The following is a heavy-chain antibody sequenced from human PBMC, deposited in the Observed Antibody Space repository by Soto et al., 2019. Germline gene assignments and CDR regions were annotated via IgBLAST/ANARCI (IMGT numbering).Heavy chain of an antibody. J-gene: IGHJ4*02. CDR3: VRDEVTPPGLGLDY. D-gene: IGHD2-21*02. CDR2: INPYNENT. V-gene: IGHV1-18*01. Sequence: QILLVQSGAEVKKPGASVKVSCKASDYSFSSYAISWVRQAPGQGLEWMGWINPYNENTNYAQKLQGRISMTTDTSTSTSYMELRSLRFDDSATYYCVRDEVTPPGLGLDYWGQGTLVTVSS. CDR1: DYSFSSYA.